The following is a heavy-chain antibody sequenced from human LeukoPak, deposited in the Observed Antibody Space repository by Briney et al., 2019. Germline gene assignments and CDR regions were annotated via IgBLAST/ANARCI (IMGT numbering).Heavy chain of an antibody. V-gene: IGHV3-48*03. Sequence: GGSLRLSCAASGFTFSSYEMNWVRQDPGKGLEWVSYISSSGNTIYYADSAKGRFTISRDNAKNSLYLQMDSLRAEDTADYYCARSEGGAHFDYWGQGTRLTDSP. CDR3: ARSEGGAHFDY. J-gene: IGHJ4*02. D-gene: IGHD4/OR15-4a*01. CDR1: GFTFSSYE. CDR2: ISSSGNTI.